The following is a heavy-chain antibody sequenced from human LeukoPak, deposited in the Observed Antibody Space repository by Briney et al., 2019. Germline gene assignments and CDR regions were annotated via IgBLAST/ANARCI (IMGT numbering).Heavy chain of an antibody. J-gene: IGHJ4*02. CDR2: IKQDGGET. Sequence: GGSLRLSCAASGISFSSYWMSWVRQAPGKGLERVANIKQDGGETHYVDSVKGRFTISRDNAKNSLYLQMNNLRVEDTAVYYCARTYNYDTSAYRHFGHWGQGTLVTVSS. CDR3: ARTYNYDTSAYRHFGH. D-gene: IGHD3-22*01. V-gene: IGHV3-7*01. CDR1: GISFSSYW.